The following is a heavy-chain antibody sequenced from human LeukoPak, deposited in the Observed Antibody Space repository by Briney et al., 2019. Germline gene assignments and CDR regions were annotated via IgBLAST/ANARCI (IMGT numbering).Heavy chain of an antibody. D-gene: IGHD6-19*01. V-gene: IGHV4-34*01. CDR3: ARQWLVSPLFDY. Sequence: TSETLSLTCAVYGGSFSGYYWSWIRQPPGKGLEWIGEINHSGSINYDPSLRSRVTVSVHTSKNQLSLKLSSVTAADTAVYYCARQWLVSPLFDYWGQGTLVTVSS. CDR2: INHSGSI. CDR1: GGSFSGYY. J-gene: IGHJ4*02.